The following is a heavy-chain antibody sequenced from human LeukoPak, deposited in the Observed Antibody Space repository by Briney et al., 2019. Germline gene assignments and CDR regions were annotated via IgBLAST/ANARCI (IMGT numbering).Heavy chain of an antibody. D-gene: IGHD6-6*01. CDR2: ISYDGHNT. Sequence: GGSLRLSCAASGFTFTSYWMHWVRQAPDKGLEWVSLISYDGHNTYYADSVKGRFTISRDNSKNTLYLQMNSLRAEDTAVYYCARGTSIAARRWIDYWGQGTLVTVSS. CDR3: ARGTSIAARRWIDY. V-gene: IGHV3-30*03. J-gene: IGHJ4*02. CDR1: GFTFTSYW.